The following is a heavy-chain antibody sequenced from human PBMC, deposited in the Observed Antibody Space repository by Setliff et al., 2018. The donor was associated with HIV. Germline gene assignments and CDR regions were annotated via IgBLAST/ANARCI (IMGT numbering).Heavy chain of an antibody. D-gene: IGHD2-2*02. CDR1: GYTFTSYY. V-gene: IGHV1-46*01. CDR3: ARDNTAFDI. J-gene: IGHJ3*02. Sequence: ASVKVSCKASGYTFTSYYMHWVRQAPGQGLEWMGMVYPSDGSTSYAQKFQGRVTMTRDTSTSTIYMELNSLTSEDTAVYYCARDNTAFDIWGQGTMGTVSS. CDR2: VYPSDGST.